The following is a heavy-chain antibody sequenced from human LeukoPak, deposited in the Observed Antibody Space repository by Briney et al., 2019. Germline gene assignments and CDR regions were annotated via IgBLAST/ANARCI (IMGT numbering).Heavy chain of an antibody. D-gene: IGHD6-13*01. CDR1: GSTLGTYC. CDR2: ISSSSSYI. J-gene: IGHJ4*02. V-gene: IGHV3-21*01. Sequence: GGSLRLSCAASGSTLGTYCMNWVRQAPGKGLEWVSSISSSSSYIYYADSVKGRFTISRDNAKNSLYLQMNSLRAEDTAVYHCARESSSWRYFDYWGQGTLVTVSS. CDR3: ARESSSWRYFDY.